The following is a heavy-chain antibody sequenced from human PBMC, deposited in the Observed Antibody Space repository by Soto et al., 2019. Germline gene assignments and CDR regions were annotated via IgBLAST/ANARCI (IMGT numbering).Heavy chain of an antibody. J-gene: IGHJ4*02. CDR3: ARDYYGSRSYKLDF. CDR2: IWYDGSNK. V-gene: IGHV3-33*01. CDR1: GFTFSSYG. D-gene: IGHD3-10*01. Sequence: GGSLRLSCAASGFTFSSYGMHWVRQAPGKGLEWVAVIWYDGSNKYYADSVKGRFTISRDNSKNTLYLQMNSLRAEDTAVYYCARDYYGSRSYKLDFWGQGPLVTVSS.